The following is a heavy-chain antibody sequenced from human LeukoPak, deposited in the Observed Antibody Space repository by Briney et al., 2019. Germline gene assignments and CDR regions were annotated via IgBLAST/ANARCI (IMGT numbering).Heavy chain of an antibody. CDR1: GFIFNNYA. V-gene: IGHV3-30*04. D-gene: IGHD5-24*01. J-gene: IGHJ3*02. CDR3: ASHRDGYNYYAFDI. CDR2: ISHDETIE. Sequence: GGSLRLSCAASGFIFNNYAMHWVRQAPGKGLEWMAAISHDETIEYYADSVKGRFTISRDNSENTLYLQMNSLRAEDTAVYYCASHRDGYNYYAFDIWGQGTMVTVSS.